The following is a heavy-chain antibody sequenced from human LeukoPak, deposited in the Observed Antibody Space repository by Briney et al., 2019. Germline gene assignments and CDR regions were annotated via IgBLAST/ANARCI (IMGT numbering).Heavy chain of an antibody. CDR1: GGSISSSSYY. CDR2: IYYSGST. V-gene: IGHV4-39*01. CDR3: ARRSSYGYSFDY. Sequence: SETLSLTCTVSGGSISSSSYYWGWIRQPPGKGLEWIGSIYYSGSTYYNPSLKSRVTISVDTSKNQFSLKLSSVTAADTAVYYCARRSSYGYSFDYWGQGTLVTVSS. D-gene: IGHD5-18*01. J-gene: IGHJ4*02.